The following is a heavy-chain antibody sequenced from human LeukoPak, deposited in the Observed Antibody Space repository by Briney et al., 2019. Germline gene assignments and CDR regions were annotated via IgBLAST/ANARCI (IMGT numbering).Heavy chain of an antibody. CDR2: ISGSGGGK. CDR3: AKEPADILPAAIGGGYNWFDP. Sequence: GGSLRLSSAASGFTFSSEAVSWVRQAPGKALEWVSAISGSGGGKYYADSVKGRFTISRDNSKNTLYLQMNSLRAEDTAVYYCAKEPADILPAAIGGGYNWFDPLGQGTLVTVSS. V-gene: IGHV3-23*01. J-gene: IGHJ5*02. D-gene: IGHD2-2*02. CDR1: GFTFSSEA.